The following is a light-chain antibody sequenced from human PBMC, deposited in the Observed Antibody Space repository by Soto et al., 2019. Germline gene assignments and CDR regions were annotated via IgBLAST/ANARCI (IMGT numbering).Light chain of an antibody. J-gene: IGKJ1*01. CDR1: HSISHF. V-gene: IGKV1-5*01. CDR3: QQYTSYSRA. CDR2: DAS. Sequence: IQMPQSPTTLSASVGDRVTITCLASHSISHFLAWYQQKPGKVPKLLIYDASNLGSGVPSRFSGSGSGTDFTLTISGLQPDDFTTYYCQQYTSYSRAFGQGTKVDI.